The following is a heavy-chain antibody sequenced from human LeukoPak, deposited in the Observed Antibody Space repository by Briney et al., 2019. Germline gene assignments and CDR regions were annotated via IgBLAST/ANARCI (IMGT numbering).Heavy chain of an antibody. CDR2: ISYDGSTK. CDR3: ARARGTTGTTRIAFDI. Sequence: GGPLRLSCAASGFTFNTYAMHWVRQAPGKGLEWVAVISYDGSTKYYADSVKGRFTISRDNSKNTVYLQMDSLRPEDTAVCYCARARGTTGTTRIAFDIWGKGTMVTVSS. D-gene: IGHD1-1*01. CDR1: GFTFNTYA. J-gene: IGHJ3*02. V-gene: IGHV3-30-3*01.